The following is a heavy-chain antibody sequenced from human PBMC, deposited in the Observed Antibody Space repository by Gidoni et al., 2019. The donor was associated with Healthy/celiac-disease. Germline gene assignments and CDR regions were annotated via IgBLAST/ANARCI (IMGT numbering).Heavy chain of an antibody. D-gene: IGHD2-2*01. CDR2: ISYDGSNK. CDR3: AREIVVVPAAMKGGWGFDY. Sequence: QVQLVESGGGVVQPGRSLRLSCAASGFTFSSYAMHWVRQAPGKGLEWVAVISYDGSNKYYADSVKGRFTISRDNSKNTLYLQMNSLRAEDTAVYYCAREIVVVPAAMKGGWGFDYWGQGTLVTVSS. J-gene: IGHJ4*02. V-gene: IGHV3-30-3*01. CDR1: GFTFSSYA.